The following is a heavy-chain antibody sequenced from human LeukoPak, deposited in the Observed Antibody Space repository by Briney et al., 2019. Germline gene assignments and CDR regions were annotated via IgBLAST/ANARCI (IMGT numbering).Heavy chain of an antibody. CDR1: GFTFSSYW. Sequence: KSGGSLRLSCAASGFTFSSYWIHWVRQAPGKGLVWVSRINSDESSTIYADSVKGRFTISRDNAKNTLYLQMNSLSAEDTAVYYCARGGVRYFNAMDVWGKGTTVTVSS. V-gene: IGHV3-74*01. D-gene: IGHD3-9*01. J-gene: IGHJ6*04. CDR2: INSDESST. CDR3: ARGGVRYFNAMDV.